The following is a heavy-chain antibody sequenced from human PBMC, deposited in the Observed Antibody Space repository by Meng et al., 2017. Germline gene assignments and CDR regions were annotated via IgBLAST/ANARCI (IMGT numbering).Heavy chain of an antibody. Sequence: ASVKVSCKASGYTFTSYGISWVRQAPGQGLEWMGWISAYNGNTNYAQKLQGRVTMTTDTSTSTAYMELRSLRSDDTAVYYCARVLRAVYCYGMDVWGQGTTVTVSS. J-gene: IGHJ6*02. CDR3: ARVLRAVYCYGMDV. CDR1: GYTFTSYG. CDR2: ISAYNGNT. V-gene: IGHV1-18*01.